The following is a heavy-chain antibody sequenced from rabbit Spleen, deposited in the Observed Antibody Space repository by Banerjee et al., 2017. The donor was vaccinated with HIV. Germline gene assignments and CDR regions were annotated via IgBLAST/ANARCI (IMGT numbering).Heavy chain of an antibody. Sequence: QQQLEESGGGLVKPGGTRTLTCTASGFTLSSNYWMCWVRQAPGKGPEWIACIYGGGVNAYYASWAKGRFTISKTSSTTVTLQMTSLTVADTATYFCARDTGSSFSSYGMDLWGQGTLVTV. V-gene: IGHV1S45*01. J-gene: IGHJ6*01. CDR1: GFTLSSNYW. D-gene: IGHD8-1*01. CDR2: IYGGGVNA. CDR3: ARDTGSSFSSYGMDL.